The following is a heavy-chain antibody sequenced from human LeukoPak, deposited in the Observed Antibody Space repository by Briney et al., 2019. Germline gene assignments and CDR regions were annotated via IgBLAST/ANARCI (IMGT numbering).Heavy chain of an antibody. CDR2: IFSNGNT. CDR1: SGLVSSDY. V-gene: IGHV4-59*02. Sequence: SETLSLTCTVYSGLVSSDYWTWIRRPPGKGLEWVGYIFSNGNTEYSPSLESRATISVDTSKNQCSLKLTSVTAADTAVYYCARVVYRGENWFDPWGQGTLVTVSS. D-gene: IGHD3-10*01. CDR3: ARVVYRGENWFDP. J-gene: IGHJ5*02.